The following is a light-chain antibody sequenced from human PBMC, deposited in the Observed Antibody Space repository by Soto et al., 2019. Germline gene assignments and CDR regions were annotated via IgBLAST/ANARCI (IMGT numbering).Light chain of an antibody. CDR3: SSDSSNNIPAYV. J-gene: IGLJ1*01. CDR2: EVN. V-gene: IGLV2-14*03. Sequence: QSVLTQPASVSGAPGQSITISCTGTSNDVGGYKYVSWYQQRPGTAPKLIMFEVNNRPSGVSDRFSGSRSSNTASLTISGLQAQDEADYYCSSDSSNNIPAYVFGTGTKVTVL. CDR1: SNDVGGYKY.